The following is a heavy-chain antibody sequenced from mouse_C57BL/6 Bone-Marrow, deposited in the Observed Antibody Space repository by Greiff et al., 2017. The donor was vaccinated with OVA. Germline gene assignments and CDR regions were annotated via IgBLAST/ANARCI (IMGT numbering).Heavy chain of an antibody. CDR2: IRNKANNHAT. J-gene: IGHJ4*01. CDR1: GFTFSDAW. D-gene: IGHD3-1*01. CDR3: THRSERAMDY. Sequence: EVMLVESGGGLVQPGGSMKLSCAASGFTFSDAWMDWVRQSPEQGLEWVAEIRNKANNHATYYAESVKGRFTISRDDSKSSVYLQMNSLRAEDTGIYYCTHRSERAMDYWGQGTSVTVSS. V-gene: IGHV6-6*01.